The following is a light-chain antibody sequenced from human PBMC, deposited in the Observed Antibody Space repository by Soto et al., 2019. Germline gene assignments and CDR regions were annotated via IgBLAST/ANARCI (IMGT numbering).Light chain of an antibody. Sequence: EILMTQSPVTLSVSPGERATLSCRASKSVSTNLAWYKQKPGKAPSLLIYGASIRDTGVPARFSGSGSGTEFTLTISSLQYEDFAVYYCQQYDDWPQTFGQGTKVEIK. CDR2: GAS. J-gene: IGKJ1*01. CDR3: QQYDDWPQT. V-gene: IGKV3-15*01. CDR1: KSVSTN.